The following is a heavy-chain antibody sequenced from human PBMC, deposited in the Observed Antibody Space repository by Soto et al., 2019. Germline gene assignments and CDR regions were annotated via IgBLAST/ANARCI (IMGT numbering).Heavy chain of an antibody. CDR3: VAPWLF. V-gene: IGHV3-15*05. CDR1: VLNFIDAW. Sequence: AGWSLRLSCVSSVLNFIDAWMSWVRQAPGKGLEWIGRIKNEGEGGTTDYAAVVKGRFIISRDDSKNTLYLQMNSLTAADTAVYYCVAPWLFWGHGNLVTVSS. D-gene: IGHD3-10*01. CDR2: IKNEGEGGTT. J-gene: IGHJ4*01.